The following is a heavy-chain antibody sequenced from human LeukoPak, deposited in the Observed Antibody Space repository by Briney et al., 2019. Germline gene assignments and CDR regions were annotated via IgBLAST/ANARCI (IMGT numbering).Heavy chain of an antibody. D-gene: IGHD6-19*01. CDR1: GFTFSSYW. CDR3: ARDDSSGWYGGYFDY. Sequence: GGSLRLSCAASGFTFSSYWMSWVRQAPGKGLEWVANIKQDGSEKYYVDSEKGRFTISRDNAKNSLYLQMNSLRAEDTAVYYCARDDSSGWYGGYFDYWGQGTLVTVSS. V-gene: IGHV3-7*01. CDR2: IKQDGSEK. J-gene: IGHJ4*02.